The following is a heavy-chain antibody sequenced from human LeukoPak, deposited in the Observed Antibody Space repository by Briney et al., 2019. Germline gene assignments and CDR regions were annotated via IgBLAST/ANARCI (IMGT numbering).Heavy chain of an antibody. D-gene: IGHD4/OR15-4a*01. CDR1: GFSFNKFA. V-gene: IGHV3-23*01. J-gene: IGHJ4*02. CDR2: ISGGGSTI. CDR3: AKATMDTTYFDS. Sequence: PGGSLRLSCAASGFSFNKFAMSWVRQAPGKGLEWVSAISGGGSTIFYADSVKGRFTVSRDNSDNTLFLQMNRLRVEDTALYYCAKATMDTTYFDSWGQGTLVTVSS.